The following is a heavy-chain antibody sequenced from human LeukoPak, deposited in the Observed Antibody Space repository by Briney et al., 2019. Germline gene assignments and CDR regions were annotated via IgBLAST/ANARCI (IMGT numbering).Heavy chain of an antibody. CDR2: ISGSGGST. CDR3: AKDGGVVVSRIWFDP. Sequence: PGGSLRLSCAASGFTFSSYAMSWVRQAPGKGLEWVSAISGSGGSTYYADSVKGRFTISRDNSKNTLYLQMNSLRAEDTAVYYCAKDGGVVVSRIWFDPWGQGTLVTVSS. CDR1: GFTFSSYA. D-gene: IGHD2-21*01. J-gene: IGHJ5*02. V-gene: IGHV3-23*01.